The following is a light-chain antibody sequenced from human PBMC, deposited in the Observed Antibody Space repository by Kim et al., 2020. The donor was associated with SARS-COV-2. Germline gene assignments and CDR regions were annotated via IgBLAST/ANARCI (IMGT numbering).Light chain of an antibody. CDR2: DVT. Sequence: QSALTQPASVSGSPGQSITISCTGTSSDIGTYNYVSWYQQQPGNAPKVMIYDVTNRPSGVSDRFSGSKSGNTASLTISGLQAEDEADYHCSSYRSCGTLVVFGGGTQLTVL. CDR1: SSDIGTYNY. CDR3: SSYRSCGTLVV. J-gene: IGLJ2*01. V-gene: IGLV2-14*03.